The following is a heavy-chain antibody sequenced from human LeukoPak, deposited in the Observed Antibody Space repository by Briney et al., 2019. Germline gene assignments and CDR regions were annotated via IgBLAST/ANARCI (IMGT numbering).Heavy chain of an antibody. Sequence: GGSLRLSCAASGFTFSSYSMNWVRQAPGKGLEWVAFIRYDGSNTYYADSVRGRFTFSRDNSEDMVYLQMNSLRAEDTAVYYCARDGDGGYDLTSMDVWGKGTTVTVSS. J-gene: IGHJ6*03. CDR1: GFTFSSYS. CDR3: ARDGDGGYDLTSMDV. V-gene: IGHV3-30*02. D-gene: IGHD5-12*01. CDR2: IRYDGSNT.